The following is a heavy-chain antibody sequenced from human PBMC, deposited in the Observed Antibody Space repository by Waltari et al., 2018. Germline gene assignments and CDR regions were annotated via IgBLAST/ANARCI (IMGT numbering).Heavy chain of an antibody. Sequence: EVQLVESGGGSVQPGGSLRLSCAASGFTFMHWVRQAPGKGLVWVSRIDGNGGGTGYAYSVKGRFTISRDNAKNTLYLQMNSLRAEDTAVYYCVRGINHAFDIWGQGTMVTVSS. CDR2: IDGNGGGT. CDR1: GFTF. V-gene: IGHV3-74*01. CDR3: VRGINHAFDI. J-gene: IGHJ3*02.